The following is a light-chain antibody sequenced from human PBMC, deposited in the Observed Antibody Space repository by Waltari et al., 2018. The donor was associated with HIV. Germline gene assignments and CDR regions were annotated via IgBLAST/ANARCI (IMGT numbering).Light chain of an antibody. V-gene: IGLV4-69*01. CDR3: QTWGTGIRV. J-gene: IGLJ2*01. Sequence: SASLGASVKLTCTLSSGHSSYAIAWHQQQPEKGPRYLMKLNSDGSHSKGDGIPDRFSGSSSGAERYLTISSLQSEDEADYYCQTWGTGIRVFGGGTKLTVL. CDR2: LNSDGSH. CDR1: SGHSSYA.